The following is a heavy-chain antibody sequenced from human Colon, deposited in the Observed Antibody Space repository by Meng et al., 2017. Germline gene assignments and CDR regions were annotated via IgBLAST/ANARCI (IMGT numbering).Heavy chain of an antibody. Sequence: QVQLQESGPGLVKPSETLSLTCSVSGDSISTSFYYWVWIRQPPGKGLEWIGSAYSSGIPFHNPSLKSRVAISIDKSKNQFSLKLTSVTAADTAVYYCAATRHKPYNWFDPWGQGALVTSPQ. CDR1: GDSISTSFYY. V-gene: IGHV4-39*01. J-gene: IGHJ5*02. CDR2: AYSSGIP. CDR3: AATRHKPYNWFDP. D-gene: IGHD6-6*01.